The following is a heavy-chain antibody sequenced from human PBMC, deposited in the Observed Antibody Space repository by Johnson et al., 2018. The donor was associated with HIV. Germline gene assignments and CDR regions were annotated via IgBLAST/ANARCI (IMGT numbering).Heavy chain of an antibody. Sequence: QVLLVESGGGVVQPGRSLRLSCATSGFTFSYYGLHWVRQAPGVGLEWVAFTRYDGSDEFYADSVKGRFTISRDNAKNSLYLQMNSLRAEDTAVYYCARESRSGTGNVPGRHALDVWCQGTMVTVSS. D-gene: IGHD1-1*01. J-gene: IGHJ3*01. CDR2: TRYDGSDE. CDR3: ARESRSGTGNVPGRHALDV. V-gene: IGHV3-33*01. CDR1: GFTFSYYG.